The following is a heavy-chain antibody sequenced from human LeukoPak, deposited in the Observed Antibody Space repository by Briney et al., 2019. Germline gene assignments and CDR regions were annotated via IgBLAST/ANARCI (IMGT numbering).Heavy chain of an antibody. D-gene: IGHD6-25*01. Sequence: SVKVSCKASGYTFTGYYMHWVRQVTGQGLEWMGGIIPIFGTANYAQKFQGRVTITTDESTSTAYMELSSLRSEDTAVYYCARAYSSDTTFDYWGQGTLVTVSS. CDR1: GYTFTGYY. V-gene: IGHV1-69*05. CDR3: ARAYSSDTTFDY. CDR2: IIPIFGTA. J-gene: IGHJ4*02.